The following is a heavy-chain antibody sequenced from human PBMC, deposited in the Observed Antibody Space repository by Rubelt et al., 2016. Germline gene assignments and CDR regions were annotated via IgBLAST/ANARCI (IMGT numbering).Heavy chain of an antibody. CDR1: GYSISSGYY. Sequence: QVQLQESGPGLVKPSETLSLTCTVSGYSISSGYYWGWIRQPPWKGLEWIWSLFHSGSTYYNPSLKGGVTISLEWAKNQFSLKLSAVTAADTAVYYCARALAGTFDPWGQGTLVTVSS. V-gene: IGHV4-38-2*02. CDR3: ARALAGTFDP. CDR2: LFHSGST. J-gene: IGHJ5*02.